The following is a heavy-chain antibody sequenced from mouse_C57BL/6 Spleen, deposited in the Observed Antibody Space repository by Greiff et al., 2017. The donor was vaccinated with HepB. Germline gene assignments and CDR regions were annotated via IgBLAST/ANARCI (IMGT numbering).Heavy chain of an antibody. D-gene: IGHD2-1*01. CDR1: GFTFSSYT. V-gene: IGHV5-9*01. J-gene: IGHJ3*01. Sequence: EVKVVESGGGLVKPGGSLKLSCAASGFTFSSYTMSWVRQTPEKRLEWVATISGGGGNTYYPDSVKGRFTISRDNAKNTLYLQMSSLRSEDTALYYCARQDYGNSFAYWGQGTLVTVSA. CDR3: ARQDYGNSFAY. CDR2: ISGGGGNT.